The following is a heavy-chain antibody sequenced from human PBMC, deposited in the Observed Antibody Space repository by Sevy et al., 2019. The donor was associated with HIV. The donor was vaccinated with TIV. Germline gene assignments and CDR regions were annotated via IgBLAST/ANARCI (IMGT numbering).Heavy chain of an antibody. CDR1: GFTFSTYS. D-gene: IGHD3-9*01. V-gene: IGHV3-48*01. CDR2: IRKSSRNI. J-gene: IGHJ6*02. CDR3: AREILVIPYYYYGMDV. Sequence: GGSLRLSCAASGFTFSTYSMHWVRQAPGKGLEWVSYIRKSSRNIYYADSVTGRLTTSRDNAKNSLYLQMNSLRAEDTGVYYCAREILVIPYYYYGMDVWGQGTTVTVSS.